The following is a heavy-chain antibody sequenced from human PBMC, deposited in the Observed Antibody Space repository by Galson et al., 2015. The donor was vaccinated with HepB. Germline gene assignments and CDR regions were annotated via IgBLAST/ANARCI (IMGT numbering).Heavy chain of an antibody. CDR2: ISGSGGST. CDR3: AKGIMITFGGPNGMDV. J-gene: IGHJ6*02. CDR1: GFTFSSYA. D-gene: IGHD3-16*01. V-gene: IGHV3-23*01. Sequence: SLRLSCAASGFTFSSYAMSWVRQAPGKGLEWVSAISGSGGSTYYADSVKGRFTISRDNSKNTLYLQMNSLRAEDTAVYYCAKGIMITFGGPNGMDVWGQGTTVTVSS.